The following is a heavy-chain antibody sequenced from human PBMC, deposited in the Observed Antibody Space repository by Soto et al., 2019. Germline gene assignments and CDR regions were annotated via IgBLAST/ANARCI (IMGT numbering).Heavy chain of an antibody. J-gene: IGHJ4*02. CDR1: GFTFDAYA. CDR3: AKEISTVITGFDY. Sequence: EVQLVESGGGLVQPGRSLRLSCAASGFTFDAYAMHWVRQAPGKGLEWVSGINWNSGSIGYADSVKGRFTISRDNAKNSLYLQMNSLRAEDTALYYCAKEISTVITGFDYGGQGNLVTVSS. D-gene: IGHD4-4*01. CDR2: INWNSGSI. V-gene: IGHV3-9*01.